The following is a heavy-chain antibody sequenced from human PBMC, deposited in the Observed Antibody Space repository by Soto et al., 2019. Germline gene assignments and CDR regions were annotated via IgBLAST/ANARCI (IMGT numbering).Heavy chain of an antibody. V-gene: IGHV3-33*01. CDR1: GFTFSNYG. D-gene: IGHD1-20*01. J-gene: IGHJ6*02. CDR2: IWYDGSKK. CDR3: ARSLTNWRDADYHYFGTDV. Sequence: QVQLVESGGDVVQPGGSLRLSCAASGFTFSNYGMHWVRQAPGKGLEWVAVIWYDGSKKYYADSVKGRFTISRDNSKNTLYLQMNILRVEDTAVYYCARSLTNWRDADYHYFGTDVWGQGTAVTVSS.